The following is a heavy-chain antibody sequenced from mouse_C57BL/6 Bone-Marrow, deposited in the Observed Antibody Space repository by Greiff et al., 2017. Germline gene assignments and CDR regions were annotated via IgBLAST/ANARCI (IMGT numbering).Heavy chain of an antibody. CDR1: GYTFTSYW. CDR3: ARDGYYPLAY. V-gene: IGHV1-50*01. J-gene: IGHJ3*01. D-gene: IGHD2-3*01. CDR2: IDPSDSYT. Sequence: QVQLQQSGAELVKPGASVKLSCKASGYTFTSYWMQWVKQRPGQGLEWIGEIDPSDSYTNYNQKFKGKATLTVDTSSSTAYMQLSSLTSEDSAVYYCARDGYYPLAYWGQGTLVTVSA.